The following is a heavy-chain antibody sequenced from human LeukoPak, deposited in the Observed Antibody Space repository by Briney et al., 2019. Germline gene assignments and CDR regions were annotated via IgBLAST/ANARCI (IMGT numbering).Heavy chain of an antibody. CDR3: ARDPGSIAAREDAFDI. J-gene: IGHJ3*02. Sequence: ASVKVSCKASGYTFTGYYMHWVRQAPGQGLEWMGWINPNSGGTNYAQKFQGRVTMTRDTSISTAYMELSRLRSDDTAVYYCARDPGSIAAREDAFDIWGQGTMVTVYS. D-gene: IGHD6-13*01. CDR1: GYTFTGYY. V-gene: IGHV1-2*02. CDR2: INPNSGGT.